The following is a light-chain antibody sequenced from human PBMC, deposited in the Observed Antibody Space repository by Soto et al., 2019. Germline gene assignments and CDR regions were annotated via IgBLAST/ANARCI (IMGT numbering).Light chain of an antibody. Sequence: SYELTQPPSVSVAPGQTATITCRGNNIGSKTVHWYQQKPGQAPVLVVFDDSDRLSGIPERFSGSNSGNTATLTISRVEAGDEADYYCQVWDNSPDHRYVFGTGTKVTVL. J-gene: IGLJ1*01. CDR3: QVWDNSPDHRYV. CDR2: DDS. V-gene: IGLV3-21*02. CDR1: NIGSKT.